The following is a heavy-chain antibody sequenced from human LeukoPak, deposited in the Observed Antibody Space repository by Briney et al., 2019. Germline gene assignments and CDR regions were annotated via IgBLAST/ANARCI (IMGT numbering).Heavy chain of an antibody. CDR3: TTGGGYLTDY. Sequence: SETLSVTCTVSGGSIGSYFWSWIRQPPGKGLEWIGYNSGSTKYNPSLKSRVTISADTSRSQFSLKLTSVTAADTAVYYCTTGGGYLTDYWGQRTLVSVSS. V-gene: IGHV4-59*01. J-gene: IGHJ4*02. D-gene: IGHD3-16*01. CDR1: GGSIGSYF. CDR2: NSGST.